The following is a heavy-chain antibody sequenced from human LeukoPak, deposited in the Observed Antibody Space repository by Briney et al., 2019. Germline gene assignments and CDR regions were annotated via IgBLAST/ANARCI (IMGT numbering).Heavy chain of an antibody. V-gene: IGHV3-48*01. J-gene: IGHJ6*02. CDR3: ARAVQMVV. D-gene: IGHD1-1*01. CDR2: ISSSSSTI. CDR1: GFTFSSYS. Sequence: PGGSLTLSCAASGFTFSSYSMNWVRQAPGKGLEWVSYISSSSSTIYYAHPVKGRFILSRDNAKNSLYLQMNSLRADHTAVYYCARAVQMVVWGQGTTVTVSS.